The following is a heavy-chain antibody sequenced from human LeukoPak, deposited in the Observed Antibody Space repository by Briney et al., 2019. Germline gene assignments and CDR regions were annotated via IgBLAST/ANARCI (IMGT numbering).Heavy chain of an antibody. J-gene: IGHJ3*02. V-gene: IGHV3-11*01. CDR2: TNTSGNTI. CDR1: GFTFRDYF. Sequence: GGSLRLPCAPSGFTFRDYFMSGIRQAPRKGREGVAYTNTSGNTIYYADSIEGRFTISRDNAKNSLYLQMDTLRAEDTAVYYCARATYDSSAVDAFDIWGQGTMVTVSP. CDR3: ARATYDSSAVDAFDI. D-gene: IGHD3-22*01.